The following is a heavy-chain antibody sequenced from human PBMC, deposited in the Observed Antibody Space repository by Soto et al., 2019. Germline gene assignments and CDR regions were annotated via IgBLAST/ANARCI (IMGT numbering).Heavy chain of an antibody. CDR1: GGTFSSYA. J-gene: IGHJ6*02. V-gene: IGHV1-69*13. CDR3: ARARRIQLWPSYYGMDV. Sequence: GASVKVSCKASGGTFSSYAISWVRQAPGQGLEWMGGIIPIFGTANYAQKFQGRVTITADESTSTAYMELSSLRSEDTAVYYCARARRIQLWPSYYGMDVWGQGTTVTVSS. CDR2: IIPIFGTA. D-gene: IGHD5-18*01.